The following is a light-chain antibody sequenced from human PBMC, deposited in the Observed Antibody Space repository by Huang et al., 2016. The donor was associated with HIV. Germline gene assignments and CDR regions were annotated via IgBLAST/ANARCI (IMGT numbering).Light chain of an antibody. Sequence: DIVMTQSPDSLAVSLGERATINCKSSQIVLSGPTNKTYSAWYQQRPGQSPTLLIYWASTRRSGVPDRFSASGSGTHFTLTISSLQAEDVAFYYCQQYYISPPTFGQGTKLEI. J-gene: IGKJ2*01. V-gene: IGKV4-1*01. CDR2: WAS. CDR1: QIVLSGPTNKTY. CDR3: QQYYISPPT.